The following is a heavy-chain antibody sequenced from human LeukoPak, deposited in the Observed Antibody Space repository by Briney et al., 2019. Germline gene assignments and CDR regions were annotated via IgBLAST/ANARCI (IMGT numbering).Heavy chain of an antibody. CDR3: AKDSLSSGWYGGWFDP. CDR2: ISGSGGST. Sequence: GSLRLSCAASGFTFSSYAMSWVRQAPGKGLEWVSAISGSGGSTYYADSVKGRFTISRDNSKNTLYLQMNSLRAEDTAVYYCAKDSLSSGWYGGWFDPWGQGTLVTVSS. J-gene: IGHJ5*02. V-gene: IGHV3-23*01. D-gene: IGHD6-19*01. CDR1: GFTFSSYA.